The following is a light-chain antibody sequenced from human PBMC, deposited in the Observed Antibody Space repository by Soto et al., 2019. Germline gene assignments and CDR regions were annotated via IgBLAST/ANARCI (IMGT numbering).Light chain of an antibody. CDR2: DVN. CDR1: SSDIGAYAY. CDR3: SSYTRSSSVI. V-gene: IGLV2-14*03. Sequence: QSALTQPASVSGSPGQSIAISCTGTSSDIGAYAYVSWYQQHPGKISKLIVFDVNYRPSGVSSRFSGSKSGNTASLTISGLQAEDEADYYCSSYTRSSSVIFGGGTKVTVL. J-gene: IGLJ2*01.